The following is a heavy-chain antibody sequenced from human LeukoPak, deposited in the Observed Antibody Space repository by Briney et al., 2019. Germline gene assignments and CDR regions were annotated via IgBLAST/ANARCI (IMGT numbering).Heavy chain of an antibody. CDR3: ARAITMVRGVFSY. Sequence: ASVKVSCKASGYTFTSYAMHWVRQAPGQRLQWMGWINAGNGNTKYSQKFQGRVTITRDTSASTAYMELSSLRSEDTAVYYCARAITMVRGVFSYWGQGTLVTVSS. CDR1: GYTFTSYA. D-gene: IGHD3-10*01. CDR2: INAGNGNT. V-gene: IGHV1-3*01. J-gene: IGHJ4*02.